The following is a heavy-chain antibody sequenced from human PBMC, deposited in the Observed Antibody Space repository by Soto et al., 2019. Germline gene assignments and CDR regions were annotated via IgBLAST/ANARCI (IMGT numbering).Heavy chain of an antibody. CDR2: VYRTGST. CDR1: SDSVSNNNW. J-gene: IGHJ4*02. V-gene: IGHV4-4*02. Sequence: QVQLQESGPGLVKPSETLSLTCAVFSDSVSNNNWWGWVRQPPGKGLEWIGEVYRTGSTNYNPSLKSRVTVSMYKSKNLFSLRLFFVTAADTAVYYCARVNLAAAGEFDYWGQGALVTGSS. CDR3: ARVNLAAAGEFDY. D-gene: IGHD6-13*01.